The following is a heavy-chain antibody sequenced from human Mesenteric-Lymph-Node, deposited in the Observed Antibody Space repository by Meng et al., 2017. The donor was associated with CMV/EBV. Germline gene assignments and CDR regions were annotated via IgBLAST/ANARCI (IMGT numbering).Heavy chain of an antibody. Sequence: GESLKISCAASGFTFNNYWMHWVRQAPGKGLVWVSGINTDGSSTTYADSVKGRFTISRDNAKNTLYLQMNSLRAEDTAVYYCARLYYYGSGSYYNEGYYYGMDVWGQGTTVTVSS. V-gene: IGHV3-74*03. D-gene: IGHD3-10*01. CDR2: INTDGSST. CDR1: GFTFNNYW. CDR3: ARLYYYGSGSYYNEGYYYGMDV. J-gene: IGHJ6*02.